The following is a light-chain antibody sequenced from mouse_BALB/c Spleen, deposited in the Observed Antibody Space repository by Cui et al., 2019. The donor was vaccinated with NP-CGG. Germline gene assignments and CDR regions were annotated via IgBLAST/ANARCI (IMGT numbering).Light chain of an antibody. J-gene: IGLJ1*01. CDR1: TGAVTTSNY. Sequence: AVVTWESELTTSPGETVTLTCRSSTGAVTTSNYANWVQEKPDHLFTGLIGGTNNRAPGVPARFSGSLIGDKAALTITGAQTEDEAIYFCALWYSNHWVFGGGTKLTVL. CDR2: GTN. V-gene: IGLV1*01. CDR3: ALWYSNHWV.